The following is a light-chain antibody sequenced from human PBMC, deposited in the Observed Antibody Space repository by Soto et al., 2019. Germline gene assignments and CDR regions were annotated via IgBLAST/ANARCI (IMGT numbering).Light chain of an antibody. Sequence: QSVLTQPPSVSAAPRQKVTISCXGSSSNIRNNYVSWYQQLPGTAPKLLIYDNNKRPSGIPDRFSGSKSGTSATLGITGLQTGDEADYYCGTWDSSLSAYVFGTGTKVTVL. CDR3: GTWDSSLSAYV. CDR2: DNN. J-gene: IGLJ1*01. V-gene: IGLV1-51*01. CDR1: SSNIRNNY.